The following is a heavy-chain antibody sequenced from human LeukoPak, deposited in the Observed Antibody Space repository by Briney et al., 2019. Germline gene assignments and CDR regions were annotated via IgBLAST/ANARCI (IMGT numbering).Heavy chain of an antibody. D-gene: IGHD4-23*01. V-gene: IGHV4-59*01. CDR3: ARVPLTTVVTPVLYYMDV. Sequence: PSETLSLTYTVSGGSISSYYWSWIRQPPGKGLEWIGYIYYSGSTNYNPSLKSRVTISVDTSKNQFSLKLSSVTAADTAVYYCARVPLTTVVTPVLYYMDVWGKGTTVTVSS. J-gene: IGHJ6*03. CDR2: IYYSGST. CDR1: GGSISSYY.